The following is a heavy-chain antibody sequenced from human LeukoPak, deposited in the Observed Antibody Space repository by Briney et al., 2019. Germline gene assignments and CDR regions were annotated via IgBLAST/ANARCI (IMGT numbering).Heavy chain of an antibody. CDR3: ARADVVVVVPAASYYYYYMDV. CDR1: GYTFTSYD. D-gene: IGHD2-2*01. CDR2: MNPNSGNT. Sequence: GASVRVSCTASGYTFTSYDTNWVRQAPGQGLEWMGWMNPNSGNTAYAQTFQGRVTITRNTSISTAYMELSSLRSEDTAVYYCARADVVVVVPAASYYYYYMDVWGKGTTVTVSS. J-gene: IGHJ6*03. V-gene: IGHV1-8*03.